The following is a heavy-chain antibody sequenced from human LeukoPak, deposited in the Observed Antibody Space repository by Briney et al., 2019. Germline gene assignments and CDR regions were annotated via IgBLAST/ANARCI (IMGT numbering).Heavy chain of an antibody. D-gene: IGHD6-19*01. CDR3: ASTTLSIAVAGPYVY. J-gene: IGHJ4*02. CDR2: IIPILGTA. V-gene: IGHV1-69*05. CDR1: GGTFSSYA. Sequence: SVKVSCKASGGTFSSYAISWVRQAPGQGLEWMGGIIPILGTANYAQKFQGRVTITTDESTSTAYMELSSLRSEDTAVYYCASTTLSIAVAGPYVYWGQGTLVTVSS.